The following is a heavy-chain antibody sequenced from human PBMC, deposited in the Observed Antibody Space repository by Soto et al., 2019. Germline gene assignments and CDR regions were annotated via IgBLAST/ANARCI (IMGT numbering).Heavy chain of an antibody. CDR2: ISGSGGST. J-gene: IGHJ4*02. Sequence: GGSLRLSCAASGFTFSSYAMSWVRQAPGKGLEWVSAISGSGGSTYYADSVKGRFTISRDNSKNTLYLQMNSLRAEDTAVYYCAKAPRVVAATAYYFDYWGQGTLVTVSS. CDR1: GFTFSSYA. V-gene: IGHV3-23*01. CDR3: AKAPRVVAATAYYFDY. D-gene: IGHD2-15*01.